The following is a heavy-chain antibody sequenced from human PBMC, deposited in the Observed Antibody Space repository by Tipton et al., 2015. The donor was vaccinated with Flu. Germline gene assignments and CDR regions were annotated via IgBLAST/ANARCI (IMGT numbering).Heavy chain of an antibody. V-gene: IGHV4-34*01. D-gene: IGHD6-6*01. CDR1: GGSFSDHY. CDR3: ASSSPYHPLDY. J-gene: IGHJ4*02. Sequence: GLVKPSETLSLKCAVYGGSFSDHYWNWIRQPPGKGLEWIGEINHSGSTDYNPSLKSRVTISVDTSKNQFSLRLSSVTAADTAVYYCASSSPYHPLDYWSQGTLVTVSS. CDR2: INHSGST.